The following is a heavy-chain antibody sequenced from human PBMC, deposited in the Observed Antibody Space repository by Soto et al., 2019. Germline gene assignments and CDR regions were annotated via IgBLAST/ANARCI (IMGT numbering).Heavy chain of an antibody. D-gene: IGHD5-12*01. CDR2: ISKDGSLK. CDR1: GSTFRNYW. V-gene: IGHV3-7*03. Sequence: EVQLVESGGGLVQPGGSLRVSCAASGSTFRNYWMGWFRQAPGKGLEWVTKISKDGSLKEYADSVKGRFTVSRDNAKSSQYLQMNNLRAEDTAVYYCARYRYGDYDFDWWGQGTPVTASS. J-gene: IGHJ4*02. CDR3: ARYRYGDYDFDW.